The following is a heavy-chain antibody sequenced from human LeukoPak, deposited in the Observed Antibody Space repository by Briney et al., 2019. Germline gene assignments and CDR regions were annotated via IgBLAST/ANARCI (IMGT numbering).Heavy chain of an antibody. D-gene: IGHD7-27*01. CDR2: IYYSGST. J-gene: IGHJ4*02. Sequence: SETLSLTCTVSGGSISSSSYYWGWIRQPPGKGLEWIGSIYYSGSTYYNPSLKSRVTISVDTSKNQFSLKLSSVTAADTAVYYCARGELGIGYWGQGTLVTVSS. CDR3: ARGELGIGY. V-gene: IGHV4-39*07. CDR1: GGSISSSSYY.